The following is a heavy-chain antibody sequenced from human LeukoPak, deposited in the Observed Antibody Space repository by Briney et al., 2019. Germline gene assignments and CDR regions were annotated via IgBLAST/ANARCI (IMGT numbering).Heavy chain of an antibody. CDR3: VTNSIGYCSGGNCYQVSDS. CDR1: GGSISSGGYY. Sequence: ASQTLSLTCNVSGGSISSGGYYWSWIRQAPGKGLEWIGYIYHSGSTYYNPSLKSRVTISVDRSKNQFSLKLSSVTAADTAVYYCVTNSIGYCSGGNCYQVSDSWGQGSLVTVSS. D-gene: IGHD2-15*01. CDR2: IYHSGST. V-gene: IGHV4-30-2*01. J-gene: IGHJ4*02.